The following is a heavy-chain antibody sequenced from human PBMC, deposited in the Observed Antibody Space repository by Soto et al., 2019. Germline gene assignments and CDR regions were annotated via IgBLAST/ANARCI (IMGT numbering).Heavy chain of an antibody. CDR1: GYTFTSYD. Sequence: QVQLVQSGAEVKKPGASVKVSCKASGYTFTSYDINWVRQATGQGLEWMGWMNPNTGNTGYAQKSEGRVTMTRNTSISTAYMELSSLRSADTAVYFCARRGYRSSWYYYYYSGMDVWGQGTTVTVSS. D-gene: IGHD6-13*01. CDR2: MNPNTGNT. CDR3: ARRGYRSSWYYYYYSGMDV. J-gene: IGHJ6*02. V-gene: IGHV1-8*01.